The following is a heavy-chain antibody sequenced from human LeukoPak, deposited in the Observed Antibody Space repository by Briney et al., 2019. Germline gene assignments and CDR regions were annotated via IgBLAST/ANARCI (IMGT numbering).Heavy chain of an antibody. CDR3: ATSDGYFDY. CDR1: GYTFTGYY. D-gene: IGHD4-17*01. V-gene: IGHV1-24*01. Sequence: GASVKVSCKASGYTFTGYYMHWVRQAPGQGLEWMGGFDPEDGETIYAQKFQGRVTMTEDTSTDTAYMELSSLRSEDTAVYYCATSDGYFDYWGQGTLVTVSS. J-gene: IGHJ4*02. CDR2: FDPEDGET.